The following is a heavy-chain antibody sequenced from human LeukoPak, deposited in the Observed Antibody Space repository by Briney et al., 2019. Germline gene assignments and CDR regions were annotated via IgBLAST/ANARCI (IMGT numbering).Heavy chain of an antibody. J-gene: IGHJ4*02. CDR1: GYTFTSYG. CDR2: ISAYNGNT. D-gene: IGHD3-22*01. CDR3: ARDRGTFYYDSGGYFFDY. Sequence: ASVKVSCKASGYTFTSYGISWVRQAPGQGLEWMGWISAYNGNTNYAQELQGRVTMTTDTSTSTAYMELRSLRSDDTAVYYCARDRGTFYYDSGGYFFDYWGQGTLVTVSS. V-gene: IGHV1-18*01.